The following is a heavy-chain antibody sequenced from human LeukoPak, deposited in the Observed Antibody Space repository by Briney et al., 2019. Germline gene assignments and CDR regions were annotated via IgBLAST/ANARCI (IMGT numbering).Heavy chain of an antibody. V-gene: IGHV1-8*03. J-gene: IGHJ3*02. D-gene: IGHD6-13*01. Sequence: ASVKVSCKASGYTFTSYDINWVRQATGQGLEWMGWMNPNSGNTGYAQKFQGRVTITRNTSISTAYMELSSLRSQDTAVYYCATGHSSSSWFNDAFDIWAQGTMVTVSS. CDR2: MNPNSGNT. CDR3: ATGHSSSSWFNDAFDI. CDR1: GYTFTSYD.